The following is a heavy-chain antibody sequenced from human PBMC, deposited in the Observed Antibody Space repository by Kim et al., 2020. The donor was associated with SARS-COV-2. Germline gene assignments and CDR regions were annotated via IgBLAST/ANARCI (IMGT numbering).Heavy chain of an antibody. Sequence: GGSLRLSCAASGFTFSSFGMHWVRQAPGRGLEWVAHISYDGSNKYYADSVKGRFTISRDTSKNTLDLQMNSLRAEDTAVYYCAKDRVSYYYYGMDVWGQGTTVTVSS. J-gene: IGHJ6*02. D-gene: IGHD2-21*01. CDR1: GFTFSSFG. CDR3: AKDRVSYYYYGMDV. CDR2: ISYDGSNK. V-gene: IGHV3-30*18.